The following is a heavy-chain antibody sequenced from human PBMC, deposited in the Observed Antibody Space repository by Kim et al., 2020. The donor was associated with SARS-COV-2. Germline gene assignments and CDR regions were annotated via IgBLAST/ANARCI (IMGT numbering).Heavy chain of an antibody. CDR3: ARGSSGWSGLRCLDY. Sequence: GGSLRLSCAASGFTFSSYGMHWVRQAPGKGLEWVAVISYDGSNKYYADSVKGRFTISRDNSKNTLYLQMNSLRAEDTAVYYCARGSSGWSGLRCLDYWGQGTLVTVSS. D-gene: IGHD6-19*01. V-gene: IGHV3-33*05. CDR1: GFTFSSYG. J-gene: IGHJ4*02. CDR2: ISYDGSNK.